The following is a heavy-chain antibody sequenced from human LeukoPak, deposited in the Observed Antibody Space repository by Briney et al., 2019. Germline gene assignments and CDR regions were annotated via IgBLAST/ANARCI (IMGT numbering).Heavy chain of an antibody. Sequence: ASETLSLTCTVSGGSISSYYWSWIRPPPGKGLEWIGYIYYSGSTNYNPSLKSRVTISVDTSKNQFSLKLSPVTAADTAVYYCARGMYYYDSSGYYHDPSEYFQHWGQGTLVTVSS. J-gene: IGHJ1*01. CDR1: GGSISSYY. V-gene: IGHV4-59*01. CDR2: IYYSGST. D-gene: IGHD3-22*01. CDR3: ARGMYYYDSSGYYHDPSEYFQH.